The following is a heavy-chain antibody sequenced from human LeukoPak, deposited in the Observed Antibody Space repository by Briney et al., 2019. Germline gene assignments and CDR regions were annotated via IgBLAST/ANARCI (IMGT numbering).Heavy chain of an antibody. CDR2: IYHSGST. V-gene: IGHV4-61*08. CDR3: ARYRNCGSDCYDAFDI. CDR1: GGSISSGGYY. Sequence: PSETLSLTCTVSGGSISSGGYYWSWIRQPPGKGLEWIGYIYHSGSTTYNPSLKSRVTISVDTSKNQFSLKLSSVTAADTAVYYCARYRNCGSDCYDAFDIWGQGTMVTVSS. D-gene: IGHD2-21*02. J-gene: IGHJ3*02.